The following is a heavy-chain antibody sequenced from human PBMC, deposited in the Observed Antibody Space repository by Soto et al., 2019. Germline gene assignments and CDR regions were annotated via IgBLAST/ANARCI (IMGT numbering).Heavy chain of an antibody. J-gene: IGHJ4*02. V-gene: IGHV1-8*02. CDR1: GYTFTSYD. D-gene: IGHD1-26*01. CDR2: MTPNSGDT. CDR3: AMNLYTTRSLAH. Sequence: QVQLVQSGAEVKKPGASVKVSCKASGYTFTSYDINWVRQAPGQGLEWVGWMTPNSGDTGYAQTFQGRVTLTRDTSRSTAYMELSSLTSEDTAVYYWAMNLYTTRSLAHWGQGTLVTVSS.